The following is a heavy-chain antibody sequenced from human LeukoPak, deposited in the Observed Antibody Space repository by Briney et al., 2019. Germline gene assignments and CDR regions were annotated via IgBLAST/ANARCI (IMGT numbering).Heavy chain of an antibody. Sequence: PGGSLRLSCAASGFTFSSYSMNWVRQAPGKGLEWVSSISSSSSYIYYADSVKGRFTISRDNAKNSLYLQMNSLRAEDTAVYYCARDTRLGNYMDVWGNGTTVTVSS. CDR1: GFTFSSYS. CDR3: ARDTRLGNYMDV. D-gene: IGHD7-27*01. CDR2: ISSSSSYI. J-gene: IGHJ6*03. V-gene: IGHV3-21*01.